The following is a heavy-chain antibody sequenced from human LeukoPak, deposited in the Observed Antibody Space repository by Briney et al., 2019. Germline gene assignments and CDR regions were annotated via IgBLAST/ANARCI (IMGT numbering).Heavy chain of an antibody. D-gene: IGHD7-27*01. CDR2: IGGSGSRT. V-gene: IGHV3-23*01. CDR1: GFTFSSYA. Sequence: GGSLRLSCAASGFTFSSYAMSWVRQAPGKSLEWVSGIGGSGSRTYYADSVKGRFTISRDNSKNALYLQMNSLRVEDTAVYYCAIDPNWGTHSWGQGVLVTVSS. CDR3: AIDPNWGTHS. J-gene: IGHJ4*02.